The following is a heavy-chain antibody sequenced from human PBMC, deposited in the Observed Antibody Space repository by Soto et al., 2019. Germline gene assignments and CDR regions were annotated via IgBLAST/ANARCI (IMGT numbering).Heavy chain of an antibody. D-gene: IGHD3-16*01. Sequence: EVQLLESGGGLVQPGGSLRLSCAASGFTFSSYAMSWVRQAPGKGLEWVSAISGSGGSTYYADSVKGRFTISRDNSKNTLYLQMNSLRAEFRAVYYCAKVTGCYGFVRVRYFDYCGQGPLVTVSS. CDR3: AKVTGCYGFVRVRYFDY. CDR1: GFTFSSYA. V-gene: IGHV3-23*01. CDR2: ISGSGGST. J-gene: IGHJ4*02.